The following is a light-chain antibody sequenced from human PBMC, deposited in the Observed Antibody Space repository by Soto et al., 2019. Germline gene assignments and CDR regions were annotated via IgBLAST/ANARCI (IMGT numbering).Light chain of an antibody. Sequence: QCALTQPASVSGSPGQSITISCTGTSDNVGGYNYVSWYQQHPGKAPKLMIYEVSNRPSGVSNRFSGSKSGNTASLTISGLQAEDEADYYCSSYTINTLYVFGTGTKVTVL. CDR1: SDNVGGYNY. CDR3: SSYTINTLYV. V-gene: IGLV2-14*01. CDR2: EVS. J-gene: IGLJ1*01.